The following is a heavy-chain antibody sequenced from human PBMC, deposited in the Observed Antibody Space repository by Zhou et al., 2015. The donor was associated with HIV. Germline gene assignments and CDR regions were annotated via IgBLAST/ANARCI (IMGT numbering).Heavy chain of an antibody. D-gene: IGHD1-26*01. CDR1: GYTFGNYG. CDR3: ARGYSYGDDERFFQK. J-gene: IGHJ1*01. Sequence: QVQLVQSGGEVKKPGASVKVSCKASGYTFGNYGIGWVRQAPGQGLEWMGWISAYNGNTNYAQKLQGRVTMTTDTSTRTAYMELRSLRSDDTAVYYCARGYSYGDDERFFQKWGQGTLVTVSS. V-gene: IGHV1-18*01. CDR2: ISAYNGNT.